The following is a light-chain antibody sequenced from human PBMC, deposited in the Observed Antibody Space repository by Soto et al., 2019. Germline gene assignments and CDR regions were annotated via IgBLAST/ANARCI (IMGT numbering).Light chain of an antibody. CDR1: QGIGDT. Sequence: EVVLTQSQATLSVSPLECVNLXGRASQGIGDTLAWYQHKPGQTPRLLIYDTSTRATGVPARFSGSRSGTDFTLTISRLEPEDFAVYYCQQYGSSSWTFGQGTKVDIK. CDR3: QQYGSSSWT. J-gene: IGKJ1*01. V-gene: IGKV3-20*01. CDR2: DTS.